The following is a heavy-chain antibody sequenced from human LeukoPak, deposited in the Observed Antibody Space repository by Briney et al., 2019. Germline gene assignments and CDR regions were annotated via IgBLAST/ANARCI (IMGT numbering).Heavy chain of an antibody. V-gene: IGHV3-30*18. Sequence: GGSLRLSCAASGFPFSSYGMHWVRQAPGKGLEWVAVISYDGSNKYYADSVKGRFTISRDNSKNTLYLQMNSLRAEDTAVYYCAKDFPCSGGSCYSSGFDYWGQGTLVTVST. J-gene: IGHJ4*02. CDR3: AKDFPCSGGSCYSSGFDY. CDR2: ISYDGSNK. D-gene: IGHD2-15*01. CDR1: GFPFSSYG.